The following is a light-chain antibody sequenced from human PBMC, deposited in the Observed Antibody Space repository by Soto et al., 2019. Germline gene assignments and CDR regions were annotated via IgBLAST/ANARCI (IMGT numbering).Light chain of an antibody. Sequence: VVLTQSPSTLSLSPWERASFSFRASQNVNNFLAWYQQKPGQAPRLLIYDASNRATGFPARFSGSGSGTDFTLTISSLESEDFAIYYCQQRSNWPTFGQGTRLEIK. J-gene: IGKJ5*01. CDR1: QNVNNF. CDR3: QQRSNWPT. CDR2: DAS. V-gene: IGKV3-11*01.